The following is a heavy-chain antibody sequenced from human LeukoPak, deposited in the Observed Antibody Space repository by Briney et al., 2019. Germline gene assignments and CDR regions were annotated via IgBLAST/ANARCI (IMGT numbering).Heavy chain of an antibody. J-gene: IGHJ5*02. CDR1: GSTVSDNY. CDR2: MYSRGDT. CDR3: ARDAPQVPAAGVLAS. V-gene: IGHV3-53*01. D-gene: IGHD6-13*01. Sequence: PGGSLRLSCAASGSTVSDNYMSWVRQAPGKGLEWVSVMYSRGDTYYAKSVKGRFTFSRDISKNTLYLQMNGLRTEDTAMYYCARDAPQVPAAGVLASWGQGTLVIVSS.